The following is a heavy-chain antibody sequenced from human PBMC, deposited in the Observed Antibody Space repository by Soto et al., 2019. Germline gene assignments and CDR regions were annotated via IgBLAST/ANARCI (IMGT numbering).Heavy chain of an antibody. Sequence: PGGSLRLSCSASRFTLSSSWMAWVRQAPGRGLEWVGNINEDGSVINYADSVRGRFTFSRDNAKNSLFLQMNSLRDEDSAVYYCARDAGYNRFDYWGQGTLVTVSS. J-gene: IGHJ4*02. CDR3: ARDAGYNRFDY. D-gene: IGHD5-12*01. CDR1: RFTLSSSW. CDR2: INEDGSVI. V-gene: IGHV3-7*03.